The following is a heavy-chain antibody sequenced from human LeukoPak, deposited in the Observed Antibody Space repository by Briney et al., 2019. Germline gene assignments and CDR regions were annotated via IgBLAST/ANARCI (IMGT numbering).Heavy chain of an antibody. V-gene: IGHV3-33*08. CDR1: GFSFSTLG. D-gene: IGHD3-16*01. J-gene: IGHJ4*02. CDR3: GRDSLGGDY. CDR2: IWNDGSKK. Sequence: GRSLRLSCAASGFSFSTLGMHWARRAPGKGLEGVAVIWNDGSKKFYAESVKGRFTISRDNSQNTLYLQMNRLRAEDTAVYYCGRDSLGGDYWGQGTLVTVSS.